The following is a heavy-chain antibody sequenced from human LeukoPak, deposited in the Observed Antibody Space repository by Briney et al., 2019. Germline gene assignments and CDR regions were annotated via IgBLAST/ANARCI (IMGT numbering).Heavy chain of an antibody. CDR1: GYTFTGYY. D-gene: IGHD3-22*01. V-gene: IGHV1-2*02. CDR3: ARDLYYYDSSGYLPDDY. Sequence: ASVKVSCKASGYTFTGYYMHRVRQAPGQGLEWMGWINPNSGGTNYAQKFQGRVTMTRDTSISTAYMELSRLRSDDTAVYYCARDLYYYDSSGYLPDDYWGQGTLVTVSS. CDR2: INPNSGGT. J-gene: IGHJ4*02.